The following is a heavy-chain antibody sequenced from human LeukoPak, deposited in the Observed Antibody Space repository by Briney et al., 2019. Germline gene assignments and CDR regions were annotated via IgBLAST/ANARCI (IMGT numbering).Heavy chain of an antibody. CDR3: ARQTGGY. J-gene: IGHJ4*02. D-gene: IGHD1-14*01. CDR2: INPSDSYT. Sequence: PGESLKISCKGSGYSFTNFWISWVRQMPGKALEWMGRINPSDSYTDYSPPFQGHVTISADKSISTAYLQWNTLKASDTAMYYCARQTGGYWGQGTLVTVSS. CDR1: GYSFTNFW. V-gene: IGHV5-10-1*01.